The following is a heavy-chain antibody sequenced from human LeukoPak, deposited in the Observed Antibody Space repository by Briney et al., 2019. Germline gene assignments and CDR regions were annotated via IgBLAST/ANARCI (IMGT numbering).Heavy chain of an antibody. CDR1: GYTLTELS. D-gene: IGHD1-14*01. V-gene: IGHV1-24*01. Sequence: GASVKVSCKVSGYTLTELSMHWVRQAPGKGLEWMGGFDPEDGETIYAQKFQGRVTMTEDTSIDTAYMELSSLRSEDTAVYYCARGGKQPPQPPQTIHDYWGQGTLVTVSS. CDR3: ARGGKQPPQPPQTIHDY. CDR2: FDPEDGET. J-gene: IGHJ4*02.